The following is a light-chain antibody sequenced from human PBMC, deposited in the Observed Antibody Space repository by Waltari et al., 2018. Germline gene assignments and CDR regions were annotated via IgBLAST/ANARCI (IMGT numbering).Light chain of an antibody. CDR2: WAS. V-gene: IGKV4-1*01. CDR3: QQYYSTPAWT. J-gene: IGKJ1*01. CDR1: QSVLYSSNNKNY. Sequence: DIVMTQSPDSLAVSLGERATINCKSSQSVLYSSNNKNYLAWYQQKPGQPPQLLIYWASTLESGVPDRFSGSGSGTDFTLTISSLQAEDVAVYYCQQYYSTPAWTFGQGTKVEIK.